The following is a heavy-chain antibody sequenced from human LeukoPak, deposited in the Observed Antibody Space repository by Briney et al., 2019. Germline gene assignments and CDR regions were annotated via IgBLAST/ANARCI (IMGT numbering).Heavy chain of an antibody. CDR3: AKAEGWELPFDY. D-gene: IGHD1-26*01. V-gene: IGHV3-15*01. CDR1: GFTFSNAW. J-gene: IGHJ4*02. Sequence: GGSLRLSCAASGFTFSNAWMSWVRQAPGKGLEWVGRIKSKTDGGTTDYAAPVKGRFTISRDDSKNTLYLQMNSLRAEDTAVYYCAKAEGWELPFDYWGQGTLVTVSS. CDR2: IKSKTDGGTT.